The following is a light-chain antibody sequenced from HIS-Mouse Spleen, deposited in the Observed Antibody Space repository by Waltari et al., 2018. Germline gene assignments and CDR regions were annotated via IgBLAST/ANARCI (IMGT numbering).Light chain of an antibody. Sequence: QSALTQPASVSGSPGQSITISCTGPSSDVGSSNLVPWYQQHPGKAPKLMIYEGSKRPSGVSNRFSGSKSGNTASLTISGLQAEDEADYYCCSYAGSSTVVFGGGTKLTVL. V-gene: IGLV2-23*01. CDR3: CSYAGSSTVV. J-gene: IGLJ2*01. CDR1: SSDVGSSNL. CDR2: EGS.